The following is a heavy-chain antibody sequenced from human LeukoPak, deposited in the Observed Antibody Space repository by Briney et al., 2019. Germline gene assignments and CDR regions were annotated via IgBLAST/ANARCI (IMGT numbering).Heavy chain of an antibody. Sequence: GGSLRLSCAASGFTFSSFGMSWVRQAPGKGPEWVSTISGSGSIIDYADSVKGRFTFSRDNSRNMVYLQMNSLRAEDTAVYYCAKDLPDYGDYIEGYWGQGTLVTVSS. CDR3: AKDLPDYGDYIEGY. V-gene: IGHV3-23*01. D-gene: IGHD4-17*01. CDR1: GFTFSSFG. J-gene: IGHJ4*02. CDR2: ISGSGSII.